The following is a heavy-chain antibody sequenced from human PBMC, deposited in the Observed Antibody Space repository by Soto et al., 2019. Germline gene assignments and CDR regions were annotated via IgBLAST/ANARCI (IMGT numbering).Heavy chain of an antibody. Sequence: SETLSLTCTVSGGSISSYYWSWIRQPPGKGLEWIGYIYYSGSTNYNPSLKSRVTISVDTSKNQFSLKLSSVTAADTAVYYCARLIVVVPAAKAWFDPWGQGTLVTVSS. CDR2: IYYSGST. D-gene: IGHD2-2*01. J-gene: IGHJ5*02. V-gene: IGHV4-59*01. CDR1: GGSISSYY. CDR3: ARLIVVVPAAKAWFDP.